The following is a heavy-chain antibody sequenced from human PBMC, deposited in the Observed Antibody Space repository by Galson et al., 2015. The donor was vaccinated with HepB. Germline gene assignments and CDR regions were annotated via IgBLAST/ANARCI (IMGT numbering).Heavy chain of an antibody. J-gene: IGHJ5*02. CDR3: TRDRDRYCNHTTCHGGGGQSWFDP. D-gene: IGHD2-2*01. Sequence: LRQHPGKGLEWIGYIYYSGSTYYNPSLKSRVTISVDTSKNQFSLKLSSVTAADTAVYYCTRDRDRYCNHTTCHGGGGQSWFDPWGQGTLVTVSS. CDR2: IYYSGST. V-gene: IGHV4-31*02.